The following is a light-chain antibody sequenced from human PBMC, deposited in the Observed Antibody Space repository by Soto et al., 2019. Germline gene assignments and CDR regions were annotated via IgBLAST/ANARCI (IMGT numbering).Light chain of an antibody. Sequence: EVVLTQSPGTLSLSPGERATLSCRASQSVSSSYLAWYQQKPGQAPRLLIFGASRRATDIPDRFSGSGSGTDFTLTIRRLEPEDFAVYYCQHYDTSSRTFGQGTKVEIK. CDR3: QHYDTSSRT. CDR1: QSVSSSY. J-gene: IGKJ1*01. V-gene: IGKV3-20*01. CDR2: GAS.